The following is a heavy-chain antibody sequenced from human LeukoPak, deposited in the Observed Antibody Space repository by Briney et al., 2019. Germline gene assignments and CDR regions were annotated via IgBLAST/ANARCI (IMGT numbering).Heavy chain of an antibody. D-gene: IGHD3-22*01. CDR3: ARVSGFGYDSSGHDAFDI. J-gene: IGHJ3*02. CDR2: TYYRSKWYN. V-gene: IGHV6-1*01. CDR1: GDSVSSNSAA. Sequence: SQTLSLTCAISGDSVSSNSAAWNWIRQSPSRGLEWLGRTYYRSKWYNDYAVSVKSRITINPDTSKNQFSLQLNSVTPEDTAVYYCARVSGFGYDSSGHDAFDIWGQGTMVTVSS.